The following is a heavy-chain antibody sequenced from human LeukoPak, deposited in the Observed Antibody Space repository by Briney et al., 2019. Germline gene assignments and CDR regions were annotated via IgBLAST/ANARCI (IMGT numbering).Heavy chain of an antibody. CDR2: TYYSGNT. Sequence: SETLSLACTVSGXSITNYYWSWIRQPPGKGLEWIGHTYYSGNTNYNPSLKSRLTISVDTSKNQFSLKLSSVTAADTAVYYCARHLGYCSTTSCHSWFDPWGQGILVTVSS. V-gene: IGHV4-59*08. CDR3: ARHLGYCSTTSCHSWFDP. D-gene: IGHD2-2*01. J-gene: IGHJ5*02. CDR1: GXSITNYY.